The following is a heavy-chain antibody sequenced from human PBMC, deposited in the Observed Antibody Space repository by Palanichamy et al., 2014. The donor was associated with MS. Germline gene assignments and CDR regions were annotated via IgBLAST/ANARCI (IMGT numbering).Heavy chain of an antibody. J-gene: IGHJ4*02. CDR3: ATGIVSGGSYHYYFDY. CDR2: VDPEDGET. D-gene: IGHD2-15*01. V-gene: IGHV1-69-2*01. CDR1: GYTFTDYY. Sequence: EVQLVQSGAEVKKPGRTVKISCKVSGYTFTDYYMHRVQQAPGKGLEWMGLVDPEDGETIYAEKFQGRVTITADTSTDTAYMELSSLRSEDTTVYYCATGIVSGGSYHYYFDYWGQGTLVTVSS.